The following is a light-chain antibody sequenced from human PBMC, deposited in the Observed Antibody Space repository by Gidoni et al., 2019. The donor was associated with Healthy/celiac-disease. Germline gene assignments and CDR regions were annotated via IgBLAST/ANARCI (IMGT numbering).Light chain of an antibody. Sequence: EIVRTKPPLSLPVTPGEPASISCRSSQSLLHSNGYNYLDWYLQKPGQSPQLLIYLGSNRASGVPDRFSGSGSGTDFTLKISRVEAEDVGVYYCMQALQTPYTFGPGTKLEIK. J-gene: IGKJ2*01. CDR3: MQALQTPYT. V-gene: IGKV2-28*01. CDR1: QSLLHSNGYNY. CDR2: LGS.